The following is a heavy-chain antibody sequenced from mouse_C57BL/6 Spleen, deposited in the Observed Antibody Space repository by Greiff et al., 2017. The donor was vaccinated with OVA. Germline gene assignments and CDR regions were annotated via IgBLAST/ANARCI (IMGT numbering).Heavy chain of an antibody. J-gene: IGHJ3*01. CDR3: ARDLYYDYDIAY. CDR2: ISYDGSN. Sequence: EVKLQESGPGLVKPSQSLSLTCSVTGYSITSGYYWNWIRQFPGNKLEWMGYISYDGSNNYNPSLKNRISITRDTSKNQFFLKLNSVTTEDTATYYCARDLYYDYDIAYWGQGTLVTVSA. D-gene: IGHD2-4*01. CDR1: GYSITSGYY. V-gene: IGHV3-6*01.